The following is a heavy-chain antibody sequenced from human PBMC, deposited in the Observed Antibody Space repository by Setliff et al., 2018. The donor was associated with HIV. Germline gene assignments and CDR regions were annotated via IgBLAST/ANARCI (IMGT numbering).Heavy chain of an antibody. V-gene: IGHV4-31*03. D-gene: IGHD3-22*01. CDR3: ARASYSYDSTGYLY. Sequence: SLTCTVSGGSLSSGGYLWGWIRQHPGKGLEWIGYIYYSGSTDYNPSLKSRVTISVDPSKNQFSLKMNSVTAADTAVYYCARASYSYDSTGYLYWGQGTLVTVSS. CDR1: GGSLSSGGYL. CDR2: IYYSGST. J-gene: IGHJ4*02.